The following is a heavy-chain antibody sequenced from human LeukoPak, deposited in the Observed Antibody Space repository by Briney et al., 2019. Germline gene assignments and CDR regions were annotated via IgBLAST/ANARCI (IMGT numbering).Heavy chain of an antibody. Sequence: GGSLRLSRAASGFTFSTYWVSWVRQAPGKGLEWVANVKQDGDETYYVDSVKGRFTISRDNAKNSLYLQMNSLRAEDTAVYSCATTPGQLVGATRGAYYFDNWGQGTLVTVSS. V-gene: IGHV3-7*01. CDR1: GFTFSTYW. J-gene: IGHJ4*02. CDR3: ATTPGQLVGATRGAYYFDN. CDR2: VKQDGDET. D-gene: IGHD1-26*01.